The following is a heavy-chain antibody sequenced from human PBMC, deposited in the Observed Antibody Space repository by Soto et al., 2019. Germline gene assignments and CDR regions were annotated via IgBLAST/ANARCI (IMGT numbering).Heavy chain of an antibody. Sequence: GGSLRLPCAASGVNFGSYAISWVRQAPGKGLDWVSAISGSGGSTYYADSVKGRFTISRDNSKNTLYLQMNSLRAEDTAVYYCAKYVDYDFWSGYDYYGMDVWGQGTTVTVSS. J-gene: IGHJ6*02. CDR2: ISGSGGST. CDR3: AKYVDYDFWSGYDYYGMDV. V-gene: IGHV3-23*01. D-gene: IGHD3-3*01. CDR1: GVNFGSYA.